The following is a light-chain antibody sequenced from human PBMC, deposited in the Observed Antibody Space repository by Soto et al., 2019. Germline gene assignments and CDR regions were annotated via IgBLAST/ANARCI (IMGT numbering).Light chain of an antibody. CDR2: YAS. V-gene: IGKV3-15*01. CDR3: QQYHFWPPLT. Sequence: EVMMTQSPATLSVSPGERATLSCRASQDVSNNIAWYQQKPGQAPRLLIYYASTRATGVPARFSGSGSGTEFTLTISSLQSEDFALYYCQQYHFWPPLTFGQGTRLEIK. CDR1: QDVSNN. J-gene: IGKJ5*01.